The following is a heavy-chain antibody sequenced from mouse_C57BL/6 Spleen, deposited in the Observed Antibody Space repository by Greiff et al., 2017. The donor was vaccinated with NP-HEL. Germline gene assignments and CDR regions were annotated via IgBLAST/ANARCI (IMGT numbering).Heavy chain of an antibody. CDR2: IHPSDSDT. J-gene: IGHJ2*01. V-gene: IGHV1-74*01. CDR3: ARLTTVVARGLDY. Sequence: VQLQQPGAELVKPGASVKVSCKASGYTFTSYWMHWVKQRPGQGLEWIGRIHPSDSDTNYNQKFKGKATLTVDKSSSTAYMQLSSLTSEDSAVYYCARLTTVVARGLDYWGQGTTLTVSS. D-gene: IGHD1-1*01. CDR1: GYTFTSYW.